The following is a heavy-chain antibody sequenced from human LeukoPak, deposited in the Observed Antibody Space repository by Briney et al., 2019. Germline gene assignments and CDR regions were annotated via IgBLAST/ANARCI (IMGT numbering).Heavy chain of an antibody. CDR2: IYYNGHT. V-gene: IGHV4-59*08. Sequence: PSETLSLTCTVSGGSIGTFYWSWIRQSPGRGLEWIGYIYYNGHTDYNPSLKSRVTISVDTSKNQFSLKLSSVTAADTAVYFCARGPYSYDSSGAFDIWGQGTMVTVSS. CDR3: ARGPYSYDSSGAFDI. J-gene: IGHJ3*02. CDR1: GGSIGTFY. D-gene: IGHD3-22*01.